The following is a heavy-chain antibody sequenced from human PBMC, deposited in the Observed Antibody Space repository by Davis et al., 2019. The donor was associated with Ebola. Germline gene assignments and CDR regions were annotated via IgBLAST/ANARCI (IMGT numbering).Heavy chain of an antibody. Sequence: AASVKVSCKASGYTFTSYYMHWVRQAPGQGLEWMGIINPSGGSTSYAQKFQGRVTMTRDTSTSTVYMELSSLRSEDTAVYYCTGDCGSGSDYNNFWGQGTLVTVSS. CDR3: TGDCGSGSDYNNF. CDR2: INPSGGST. J-gene: IGHJ4*02. V-gene: IGHV1-46*01. D-gene: IGHD3-10*01. CDR1: GYTFTSYY.